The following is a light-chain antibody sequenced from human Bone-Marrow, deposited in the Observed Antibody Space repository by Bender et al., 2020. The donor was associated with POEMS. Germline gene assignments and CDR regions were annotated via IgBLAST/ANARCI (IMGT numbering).Light chain of an antibody. V-gene: IGLV2-23*01. CDR3: CAYAGDSIVL. CDR2: EGT. J-gene: IGLJ3*02. CDR1: SSDVGSYNL. Sequence: QSALTQAASVSGSPGQSITISCTGTSSDVGSYNLVSWYQQHPGKAPKLMIYEGTKRPSGVSNRFSGSRSGNTASLTISGLRAEDEADYYCCAYAGDSIVLFGGGTTLTVL.